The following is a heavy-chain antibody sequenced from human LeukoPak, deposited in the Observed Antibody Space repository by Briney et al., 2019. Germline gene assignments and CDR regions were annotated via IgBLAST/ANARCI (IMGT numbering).Heavy chain of an antibody. CDR3: ARGAILSTPDYYFYYFMDV. D-gene: IGHD2-2*02. V-gene: IGHV1-69*06. J-gene: IGHJ6*03. CDR2: IIPMFGTA. Sequence: GASVKVSCKASGGTFNNNAISWVRQAPGQGLEWMGGIIPMFGTANYAQRFQGRVTITADKSTNIAYMELSSLRSEDTAVYYCARGAILSTPDYYFYYFMDVWGKGTTVTVSS. CDR1: GGTFNNNA.